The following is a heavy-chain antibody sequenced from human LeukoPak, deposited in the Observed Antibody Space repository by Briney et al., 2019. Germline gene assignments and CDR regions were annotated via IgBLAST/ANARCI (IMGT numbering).Heavy chain of an antibody. V-gene: IGHV4-59*02. CDR3: ARDRRAAAAGFDY. J-gene: IGHJ4*01. CDR1: GFTVSSNY. D-gene: IGHD6-13*01. CDR2: IYYSGST. Sequence: GSLRLSCAASGFTVSSNYMSWVRQAPGKGLEWIGHIYYSGSTNYNPSLKSRVTISVDTSKNQFSLKLSSVTAADTAVYYCARDRRAAAAGFDYWGQGTLVTVSS.